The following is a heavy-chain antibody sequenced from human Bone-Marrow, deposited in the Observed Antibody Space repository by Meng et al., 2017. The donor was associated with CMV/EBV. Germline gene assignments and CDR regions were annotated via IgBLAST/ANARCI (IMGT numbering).Heavy chain of an antibody. V-gene: IGHV1-8*01. D-gene: IGHD2-2*01. CDR2: MNPNSGNT. J-gene: IGHJ5*02. CDR1: GYTFTSYD. Sequence: ASVKVSCKASGYTFTSYDINWVRQATGQGLEWMGWMNPNSGNTGYAQKFQGRVTMTTDTSTSTAYMELRSLRSDDTAVYYCARDSGPIVVVPTSRAHPWFDPWGQGTLVTVSS. CDR3: ARDSGPIVVVPTSRAHPWFDP.